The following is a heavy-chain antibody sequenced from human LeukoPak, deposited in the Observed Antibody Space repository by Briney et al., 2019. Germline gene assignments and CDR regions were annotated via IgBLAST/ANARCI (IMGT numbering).Heavy chain of an antibody. CDR2: IYYSGIT. J-gene: IGHJ4*02. CDR3: ARHPELYFFDY. Sequence: SETLSLTCTVSGDSISRSSYYWGWIRQPPGRGLEWIGSIYYSGITNYNPSLKSRVTISADTSKNQVSLTLSSVTAADTAVYYCARHPELYFFDYWGQGTLVTVSS. V-gene: IGHV4-39*01. D-gene: IGHD3-10*01. CDR1: GDSISRSSYY.